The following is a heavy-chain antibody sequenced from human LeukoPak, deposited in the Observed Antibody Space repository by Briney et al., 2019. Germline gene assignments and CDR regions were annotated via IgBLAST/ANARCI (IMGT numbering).Heavy chain of an antibody. J-gene: IGHJ5*02. CDR2: MNPNSGNT. CDR3: ARAQGVRVTNWFDP. V-gene: IGHV1-8*01. CDR1: GYTFTSYY. Sequence: ASVKVSCKASGYTFTSYYINWVRQATGQGLEWMGWMNPNSGNTGYAQKFQGRVTMTRNTSISTAYMELSSLRSEDTAVYYCARAQGVRVTNWFDPWGQGTLVTVSS.